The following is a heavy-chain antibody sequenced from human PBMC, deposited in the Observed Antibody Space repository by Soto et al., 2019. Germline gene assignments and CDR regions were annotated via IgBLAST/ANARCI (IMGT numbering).Heavy chain of an antibody. CDR2: ISYDGSNK. J-gene: IGHJ4*02. V-gene: IGHV3-30-3*01. D-gene: IGHD6-13*01. CDR3: ARAEQQLVYYY. CDR1: GFTFSSYA. Sequence: GGSLRLSCAASGFTFSSYAMHWVRQAPGKGLEWVAVISYDGSNKYYADSVKGRFTISRDNSKNTLYLQMNSLRAEDTAVYYCARAEQQLVYYYWGQGTLVTVSS.